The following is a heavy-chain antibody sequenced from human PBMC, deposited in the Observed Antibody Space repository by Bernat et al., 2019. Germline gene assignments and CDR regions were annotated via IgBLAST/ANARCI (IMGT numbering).Heavy chain of an antibody. J-gene: IGHJ3*02. CDR2: INHSGST. D-gene: IGHD3-9*01. CDR3: ARVWLNDILTGRDAFDI. CDR1: GGSFSGYY. V-gene: IGHV4-34*01. Sequence: QVQLQESGPGLVKPSETLSLTCAVYGGSFSGYYWSWIRQPPGKGLEWIGEINHSGSTNYNPSLKSRVTISVDTSKNQFSLKLSSVTAADTAVYYCARVWLNDILTGRDAFDIWGQGTMVTVSS.